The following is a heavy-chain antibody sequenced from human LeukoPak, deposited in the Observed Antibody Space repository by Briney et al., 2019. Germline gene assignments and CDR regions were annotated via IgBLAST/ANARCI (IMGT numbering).Heavy chain of an antibody. Sequence: ASVKVSCEASGYTFISYYVHWVRQAPGQGLEWMGIINPRDDSTSYAQKFQGRVTMTRDTSTSTVYMELSSLRSEDTAVYYCGRVTPARGYYFDYWGPGTLVTVSS. J-gene: IGHJ4*02. CDR1: GYTFISYY. CDR2: INPRDDST. CDR3: GRVTPARGYYFDY. V-gene: IGHV1-46*01. D-gene: IGHD3-10*01.